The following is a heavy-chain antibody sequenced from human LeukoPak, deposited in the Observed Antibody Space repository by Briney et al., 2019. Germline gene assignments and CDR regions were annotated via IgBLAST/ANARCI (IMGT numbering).Heavy chain of an antibody. CDR1: GFTFSSYA. J-gene: IGHJ1*01. CDR3: AKTVVVGATSPYSDFQD. CDR2: ISGSGVTT. D-gene: IGHD1-26*01. Sequence: GGSLRLSCVASGFTFSSYAMSWVRQAPGKGLEWVSAISGSGVTTHYAGSVKGRFSISRDNSKNTLYLQMNSLRAEDTALYYCAKTVVVGATSPYSDFQDWGQGTLVTVFS. V-gene: IGHV3-23*01.